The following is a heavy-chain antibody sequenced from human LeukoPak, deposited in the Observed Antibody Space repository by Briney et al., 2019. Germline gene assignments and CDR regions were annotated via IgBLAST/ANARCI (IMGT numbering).Heavy chain of an antibody. CDR3: ARGYCSGGSCYYYYYMDV. J-gene: IGHJ6*03. CDR1: GGTFGSYA. CDR2: IIPIFGTA. D-gene: IGHD2-15*01. Sequence: SVKVSCKASGGTFGSYAISWVRQAPGQGLEWMGGIIPIFGTANYAQKFQGRVTITADESTSTAYMELSSLRSEDTAVYYCARGYCSGGSCYYYYYMDVWGKGTTVTVSS. V-gene: IGHV1-69*13.